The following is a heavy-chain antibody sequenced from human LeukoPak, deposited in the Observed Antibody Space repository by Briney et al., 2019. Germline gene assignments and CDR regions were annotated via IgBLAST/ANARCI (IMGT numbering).Heavy chain of an antibody. CDR3: ARDSWSRDGYSYYFDY. CDR1: GFSFSTYG. V-gene: IGHV3-33*01. CDR2: VYFDGSNK. Sequence: LPGRSLRLSCATSGFSFSTYGMHWVRQAPGKGLEWVAVVYFDGSNKFYADSVKGRFTISRDNSKNTLYLQMNSLRAEDTAVYYCARDSWSRDGYSYYFDYWGQGTLVTVSS. J-gene: IGHJ4*02. D-gene: IGHD5-24*01.